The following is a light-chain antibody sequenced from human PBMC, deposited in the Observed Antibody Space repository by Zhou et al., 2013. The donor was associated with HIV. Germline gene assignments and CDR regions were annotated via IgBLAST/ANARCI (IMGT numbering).Light chain of an antibody. Sequence: DIQMTQSPSSLSASVGDNVTITCRASQNISSSLNWYQQRPGKAPNLLIYAASSLQSGVPSRFSGSGSGTDFFLSISRLQPEDFSSYYCQQTSSVPRTFGQGTRVEIK. V-gene: IGKV1-39*01. CDR1: QNISSS. J-gene: IGKJ1*01. CDR2: AAS. CDR3: QQTSSVPRT.